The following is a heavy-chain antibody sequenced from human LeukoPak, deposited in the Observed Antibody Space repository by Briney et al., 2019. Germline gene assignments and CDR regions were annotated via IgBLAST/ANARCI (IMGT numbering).Heavy chain of an antibody. J-gene: IGHJ4*02. Sequence: PGGSLRLSCAASGFTFTNFAMSWVRQAPGKGLEWVSFIRFDGGDESYADSVKGRFTISRDNSRDTMDLHMRSVRAEDTAVYYCAKGDNFGRDYWGQGTLVIVSS. CDR3: AKGDNFGRDY. V-gene: IGHV3-30*02. D-gene: IGHD3/OR15-3a*01. CDR1: GFTFTNFA. CDR2: IRFDGGDE.